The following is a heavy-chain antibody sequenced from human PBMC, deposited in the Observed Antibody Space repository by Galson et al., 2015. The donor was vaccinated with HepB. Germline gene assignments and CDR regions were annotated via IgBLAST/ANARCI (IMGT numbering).Heavy chain of an antibody. CDR1: GFTFSSYK. J-gene: IGHJ6*03. D-gene: IGHD3-16*01. Sequence: SLRLSCAASGFTFSSYKMNWVRQAPGKGLEWISYISGGSGTIHYADSVQGRFTISRDNGKNSLYLQMNSLRVEDTAAYYCARDGADRSAYYMDVWGKGTTVTVSS. CDR2: ISGGSGTI. V-gene: IGHV3-48*01. CDR3: ARDGADRSAYYMDV.